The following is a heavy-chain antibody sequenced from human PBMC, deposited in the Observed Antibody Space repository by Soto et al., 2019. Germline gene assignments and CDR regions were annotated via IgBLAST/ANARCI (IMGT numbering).Heavy chain of an antibody. CDR3: AKFIGSKSVDFDY. CDR2: ISGRGDAT. Sequence: GGSLRLSCASSGFSFSRYLMTWVRQTPGQGLEWVSSISGRGDATYYADSVKGRFMISRDNSKNTLYLQMNSLRTEDTAVYYCAKFIGSKSVDFDYWGQGTLVTVSS. CDR1: GFSFSRYL. J-gene: IGHJ4*02. D-gene: IGHD2-2*01. V-gene: IGHV3-23*01.